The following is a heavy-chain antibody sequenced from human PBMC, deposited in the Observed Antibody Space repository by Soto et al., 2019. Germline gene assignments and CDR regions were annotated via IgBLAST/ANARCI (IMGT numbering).Heavy chain of an antibody. CDR2: LSHGGSP. V-gene: IGHV4-30-2*01. CDR1: VGSVSIGVFS. Sequence: SETLSVTCAFSVGSVSIGVFSWNWIRQPPGQGLEWIGYLSHGGSPHYTPSLRSRVSISVDRSTNVISLNLTSMTPADTAVYFCARGHYYYAMDVWGQGTTVTVSS. CDR3: ARGHYYYAMDV. J-gene: IGHJ6*01.